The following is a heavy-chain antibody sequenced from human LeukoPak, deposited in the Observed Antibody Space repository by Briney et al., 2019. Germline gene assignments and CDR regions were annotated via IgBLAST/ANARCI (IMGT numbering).Heavy chain of an antibody. CDR1: GFTFSSHW. D-gene: IGHD3-10*01. J-gene: IGHJ4*02. V-gene: IGHV3-7*04. Sequence: GGSLRLFCGASGFTFSSHWMSGPRHAPGKGREGVANIKQDGSEKQHVDSEKGRLTISSDNAKNSLYLQMNSLRGDDPVVYSVARVQSRVTIGMWGQGTLVTVSS. CDR2: IKQDGSEK. CDR3: ARVQSRVTIGM.